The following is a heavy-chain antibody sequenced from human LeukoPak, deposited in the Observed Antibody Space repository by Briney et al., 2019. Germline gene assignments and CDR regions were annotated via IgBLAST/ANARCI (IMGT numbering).Heavy chain of an antibody. J-gene: IGHJ4*02. CDR1: GYTFTSYG. D-gene: IGHD2-15*01. CDR2: ISAYNGNT. V-gene: IGHV1-18*01. CDR3: ARVRERYCSGGSCGYGDY. Sequence: ASVKVSCKASGYTFTSYGISWVRQAPGQGLEWMGWISAYNGNTNYAQKLQGRVTMTTDTSTSTAYMELRSLRSDDTAVYYCARVRERYCSGGSCGYGDYWGQGTLVTVSS.